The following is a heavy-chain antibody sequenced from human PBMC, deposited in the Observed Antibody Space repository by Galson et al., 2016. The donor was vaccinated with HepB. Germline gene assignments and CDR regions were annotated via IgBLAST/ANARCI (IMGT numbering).Heavy chain of an antibody. CDR3: ARGRENRPRSRPQSWGFDP. V-gene: IGHV4-34*01. CDR2: INRSGST. Sequence: LTCAVYGGSFSGYYWAWIRQSPWKGLEWIGEINRSGSTNYNPSLKSRVTLSEDRSTNHFSLKLSSVTAADTAVYYCARGRENRPRSRPQSWGFDPWGQGTLVTVSS. D-gene: IGHD1-14*01. CDR1: GGSFSGYY. J-gene: IGHJ5*02.